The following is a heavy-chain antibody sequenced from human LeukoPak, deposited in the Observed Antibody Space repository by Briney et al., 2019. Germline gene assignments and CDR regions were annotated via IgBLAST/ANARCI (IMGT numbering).Heavy chain of an antibody. D-gene: IGHD1-1*01. Sequence: GASVKVSCKASGYTFTGYYMHWVRQAPGQGLEWMGWINTNTGDPTFAQGFAGRFVFSLDTSVSTAYLQISSLKAEDTAVYYCASAFHYSHSPYSPGYNYIDPWGQGTLVTVSS. CDR3: ASAFHYSHSPYSPGYNYIDP. CDR2: INTNTGDP. CDR1: GYTFTGYY. J-gene: IGHJ5*02. V-gene: IGHV7-4-1*02.